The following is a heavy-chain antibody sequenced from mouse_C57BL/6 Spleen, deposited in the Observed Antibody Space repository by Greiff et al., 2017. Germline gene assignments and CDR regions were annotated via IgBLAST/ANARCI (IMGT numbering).Heavy chain of an antibody. V-gene: IGHV5-6*02. J-gene: IGHJ3*01. D-gene: IGHD1-1*01. CDR2: ISSGGSYT. CDR1: GFTFSSYG. Sequence: EVNVVESGGDLVKPGGSLKLSCAASGFTFSSYGMSWVRQTPDKRLEWVAPISSGGSYTYYPDSVKGRFTISRDNAKNTLYLQMSSLKSEDTAMYYCARREYSGRSAGCADGGEGSLVTVSA. CDR3: ARREYSGRSAGCAD.